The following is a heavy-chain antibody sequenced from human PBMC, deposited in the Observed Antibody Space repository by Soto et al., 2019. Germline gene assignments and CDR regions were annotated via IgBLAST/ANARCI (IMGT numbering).Heavy chain of an antibody. Sequence: SDPVSPTFNSSGCAISNRYWSRMRQPPGRGLEWIGYIYYSGSTYYNPSLKSRVTISVDTSKNQFSLKLSSVTAADTAVYYCARLEVITAAGTGLFDYWGKGTLVTVPS. J-gene: IGHJ4*02. CDR1: GCAISNRY. CDR3: ARLEVITAAGTGLFDY. CDR2: IYYSGST. D-gene: IGHD6-13*01. V-gene: IGHV4-59*04.